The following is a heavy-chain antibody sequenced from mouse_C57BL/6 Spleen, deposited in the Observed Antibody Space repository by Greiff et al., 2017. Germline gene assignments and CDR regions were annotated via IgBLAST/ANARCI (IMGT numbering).Heavy chain of an antibody. V-gene: IGHV1-82*01. D-gene: IGHD4-1*01. Sequence: VQLQQSGPELVKPGASVKISCKASGYAFSSSWMNWVKQRPGKGLEWIGRIYPGDGDTNYNGKFKGKATLTADKSSSTAYMQLSSLTSEDSAVYFCATGPAWFAYWGQGTLVTVSA. CDR3: ATGPAWFAY. CDR2: IYPGDGDT. J-gene: IGHJ3*01. CDR1: GYAFSSSW.